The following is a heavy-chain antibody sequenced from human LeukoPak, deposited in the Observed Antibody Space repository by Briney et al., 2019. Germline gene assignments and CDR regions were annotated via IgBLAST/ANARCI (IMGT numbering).Heavy chain of an antibody. CDR3: ARDLSYYDSSEDAFDI. CDR1: GFTFSSYG. Sequence: QPGGSLRLSCAASGFTFSSYGMHWVRQAPGKGLEWVAFIRYDGSNKYYADSVKGRFTISRDNSKNTLYLQMNSLRAEDTAVYYCARDLSYYDSSEDAFDIWGQGTMVTVSS. J-gene: IGHJ3*02. V-gene: IGHV3-30*02. CDR2: IRYDGSNK. D-gene: IGHD3-22*01.